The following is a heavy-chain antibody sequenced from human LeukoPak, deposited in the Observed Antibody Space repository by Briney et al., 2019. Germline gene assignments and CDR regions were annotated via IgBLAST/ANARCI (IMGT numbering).Heavy chain of an antibody. J-gene: IGHJ4*02. V-gene: IGHV4-59*12. Sequence: PSETLSLTCTVSGGSISSYYWSWIRQPPAKGLEWIGYIYYSGSTNYNPSLKSRVTISVDTSKNQFSLKLSSVTAADTAVYYCASKLYGDARTFDYWGQGTLVTVSS. CDR3: ASKLYGDARTFDY. CDR1: GGSISSYY. CDR2: IYYSGST. D-gene: IGHD4-17*01.